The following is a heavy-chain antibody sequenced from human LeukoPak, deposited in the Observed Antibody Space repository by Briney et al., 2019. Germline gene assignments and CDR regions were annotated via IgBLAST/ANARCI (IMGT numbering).Heavy chain of an antibody. V-gene: IGHV4-38-2*02. Sequence: GSLRLSCAASGFTVSSNYMNWVRQAPGKGLEWIGSIYHSGCTYYNPSLKSRVTISVDTSKNQFSLKLSSVTAADTAVYYCARDTMVRGDPIDYWGQGTLVTVSS. D-gene: IGHD3-10*01. CDR2: IYHSGCT. J-gene: IGHJ4*02. CDR1: GFTVSSNY. CDR3: ARDTMVRGDPIDY.